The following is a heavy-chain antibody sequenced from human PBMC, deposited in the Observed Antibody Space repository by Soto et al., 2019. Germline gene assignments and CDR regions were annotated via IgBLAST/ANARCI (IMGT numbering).Heavy chain of an antibody. Sequence: ASVKVSCKASGYTFTGYYMHWVRQAPGQGLEWMGWIDPNSGGTNYAQKFQGRVTMTRDTSISTAYMELSRLRSDDTAVYYCAREYDSSGYYTNYYYYYGMDVWGQGTTVTVSS. CDR1: GYTFTGYY. CDR3: AREYDSSGYYTNYYYYYGMDV. D-gene: IGHD3-22*01. CDR2: IDPNSGGT. V-gene: IGHV1-2*02. J-gene: IGHJ6*02.